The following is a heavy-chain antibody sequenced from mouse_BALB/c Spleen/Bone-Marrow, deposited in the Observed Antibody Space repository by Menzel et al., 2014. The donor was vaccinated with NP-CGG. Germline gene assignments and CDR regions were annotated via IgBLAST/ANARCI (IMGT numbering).Heavy chain of an antibody. D-gene: IGHD2-1*01. V-gene: IGHV1-69*02. CDR3: ARDHFYSGNYEFAY. J-gene: IGHJ3*01. Sequence: QVQLQQSGAELVKPGAPVKLSCKASGYTFTSYWMNWVKQRPGRGLEWIGRIDPSDSETHYNQKFKDNATLTVDKSSSTAYIQLSSLTSEDSAVYYCARDHFYSGNYEFAYWGQGTLVTVSA. CDR1: GYTFTSYW. CDR2: IDPSDSET.